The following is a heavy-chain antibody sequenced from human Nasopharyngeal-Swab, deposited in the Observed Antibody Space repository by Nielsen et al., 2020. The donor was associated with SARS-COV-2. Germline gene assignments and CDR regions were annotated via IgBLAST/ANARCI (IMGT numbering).Heavy chain of an antibody. Sequence: GESLKISCAASGFTFSDSAIHWVRQASGEGLEWVARIRSKGNNCATAYSASVKGRFIIFRDDPTNTAYLQMNSLKTEDTAMYYCTRCGGGCYSGRDYWGQGTLVTVSS. CDR2: IRSKGNNCAT. D-gene: IGHD2-15*01. V-gene: IGHV3-73*01. CDR3: TRCGGGCYSGRDY. CDR1: GFTFSDSA. J-gene: IGHJ4*02.